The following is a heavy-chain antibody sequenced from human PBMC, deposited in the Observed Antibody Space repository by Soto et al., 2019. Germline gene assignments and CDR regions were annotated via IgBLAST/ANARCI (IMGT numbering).Heavy chain of an antibody. D-gene: IGHD6-6*01. CDR3: GHRPPLGVLATPRSWFDP. Sequence: QITLKESGPTLVKPTQTLTLTCTVSGFSLITSGVGVGWIRKPPGKALEWLALTYWNDDKRYSPSLKSRLTITKDTSKNQGVLTLTNMDPVDTATYYCGHRPPLGVLATPRSWFDPWGQGALVTVSS. J-gene: IGHJ5*02. CDR2: TYWNDDK. CDR1: GFSLITSGVG. V-gene: IGHV2-5*01.